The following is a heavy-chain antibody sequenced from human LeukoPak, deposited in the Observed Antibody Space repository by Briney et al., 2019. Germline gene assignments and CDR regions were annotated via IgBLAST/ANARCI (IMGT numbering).Heavy chain of an antibody. V-gene: IGHV1-2*02. CDR3: ARGGRTTVVIAGYFDY. CDR1: GYTFTGYY. D-gene: IGHD4-23*01. Sequence: ASVKVSCKASGYTFTGYYMHWVRQAPGQGLEWMGGINPNSGGTNYAQKFQGRVTMTRDTSISTAYMELSRLRSDDTAVYYCARGGRTTVVIAGYFDYWGQGTLVTVSS. J-gene: IGHJ4*02. CDR2: INPNSGGT.